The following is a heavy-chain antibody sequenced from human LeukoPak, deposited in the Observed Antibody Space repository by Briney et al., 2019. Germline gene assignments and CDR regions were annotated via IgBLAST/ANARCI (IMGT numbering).Heavy chain of an antibody. CDR2: INHSGST. CDR1: GGSFSGYY. Sequence: PSETLSLTCAVYGGSFSGYYWSWICQPPGKGLEWIGEINHSGSTNYNPSLKSRVTISVDTSKNQFSLKLSSVTAADTAVYYCARGRGGRYDFWSGHRYFDYWGQGTLVTVSS. CDR3: ARGRGGRYDFWSGHRYFDY. D-gene: IGHD3-3*01. J-gene: IGHJ4*02. V-gene: IGHV4-34*01.